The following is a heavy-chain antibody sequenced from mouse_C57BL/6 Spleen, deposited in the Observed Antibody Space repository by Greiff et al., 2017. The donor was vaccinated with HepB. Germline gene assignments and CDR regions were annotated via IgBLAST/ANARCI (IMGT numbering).Heavy chain of an antibody. CDR3: ARKGVTTVVAPYYYAMDY. CDR1: GYAFSSSW. D-gene: IGHD1-1*01. CDR2: IYPGDGDT. J-gene: IGHJ4*01. Sequence: VQLQQSGPELVKPGASVKISCKASGYAFSSSWMNWVKQRPGKGLEWIGRIYPGDGDTNYNGKFKGKATLTADKSSSTAYMQLSSLTSEDSAVAFCARKGVTTVVAPYYYAMDYWGQGTSVTVSS. V-gene: IGHV1-82*01.